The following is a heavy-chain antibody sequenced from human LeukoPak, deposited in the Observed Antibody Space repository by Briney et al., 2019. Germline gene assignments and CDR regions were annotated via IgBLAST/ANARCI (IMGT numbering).Heavy chain of an antibody. V-gene: IGHV3-30*02. J-gene: IGHJ4*02. CDR2: IRNDGRNK. CDR1: GFTFSNCN. D-gene: IGHD4-17*01. CDR3: AKDLNYGDLLDY. Sequence: GGSLRLSCAASGFTFSNCNMNWVRQAPGKGLEWVAFIRNDGRNKYYTDSVKGRFTISRDNSKNTLYLQMNSLRAEDTAVYYCAKDLNYGDLLDYWGQGTLVTVSS.